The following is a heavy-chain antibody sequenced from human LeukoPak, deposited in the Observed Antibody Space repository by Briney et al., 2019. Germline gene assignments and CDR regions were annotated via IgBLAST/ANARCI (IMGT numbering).Heavy chain of an antibody. J-gene: IGHJ4*02. CDR2: INHSGST. CDR1: GGSFSGYY. V-gene: IGHV4-34*01. CDR3: AGTWRHRKGYCSSTSCLSIRSSSSPPQN. Sequence: SETLSLTCAVYGGSFSGYYWSWIRQPPGKGLEWIGEINHSGSTNYNPSLKSRVTISVDTSKNQFSLKLSSVTAADTAVYYCAGTWRHRKGYCSSTSCLSIRSSSSPPQNWGQGTLVTVSS. D-gene: IGHD2-2*01.